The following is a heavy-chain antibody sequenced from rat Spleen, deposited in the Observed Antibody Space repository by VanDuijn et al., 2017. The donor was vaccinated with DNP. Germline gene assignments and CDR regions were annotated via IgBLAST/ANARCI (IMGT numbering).Heavy chain of an antibody. CDR2: IWKHGAT. Sequence: QVQLKKSGPGLVQPSQTLSLTCTIAGFPLTRYNVHWVRQPPGKGLEWMGVIWKHGATRYNSALKSRLSFSKATSKSQVFLKLNSLQTEDTATYYCARDLIIRDTTSAMDAWGQGTSVTVSS. D-gene: IGHD4-3*01. CDR3: ARDLIIRDTTSAMDA. J-gene: IGHJ4*01. V-gene: IGHV2-41*01. CDR1: GFPLTRYN.